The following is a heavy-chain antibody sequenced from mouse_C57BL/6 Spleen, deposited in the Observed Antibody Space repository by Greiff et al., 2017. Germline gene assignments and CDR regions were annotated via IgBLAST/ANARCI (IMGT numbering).Heavy chain of an antibody. CDR1: GYTFTSYW. J-gene: IGHJ4*01. Sequence: QVQLQQSGTELVKPGASVKLSCKASGYTFTSYWMHWVKQRPGQGLEWIGNINPSNGGTNYNEKFKSKATLTVDKSSSTAYMQLSSLTSEDSAVYYGARTTPNWDYAMDYWGQGTSVTVSS. V-gene: IGHV1-53*01. CDR3: ARTTPNWDYAMDY. CDR2: INPSNGGT. D-gene: IGHD4-1*01.